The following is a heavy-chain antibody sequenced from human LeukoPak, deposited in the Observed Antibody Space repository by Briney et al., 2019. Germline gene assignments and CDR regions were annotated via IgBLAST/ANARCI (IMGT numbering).Heavy chain of an antibody. CDR2: ISSSSSTI. CDR3: AREYDYVWGSQNDAFDI. D-gene: IGHD3-16*01. Sequence: PGGSLRLSCAASGFTFSSYSMNWVRQAPGKGLEWVSYISSSSSTIYYADSVKGRFTISRDNAENSLYLQMNSLGAEDTAVYYCAREYDYVWGSQNDAFDIWGQGTMVTVSS. CDR1: GFTFSSYS. J-gene: IGHJ3*02. V-gene: IGHV3-48*01.